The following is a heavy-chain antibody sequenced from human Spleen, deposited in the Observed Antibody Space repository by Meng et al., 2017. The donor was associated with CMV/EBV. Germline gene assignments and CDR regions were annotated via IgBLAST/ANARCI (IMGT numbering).Heavy chain of an antibody. D-gene: IGHD2-2*01. V-gene: IGHV3-21*01. CDR3: ARDMGRDIVVVPALDY. J-gene: IGHJ4*02. Sequence: GESLKTSCAASGFTFSSYSMNWVRQAPGKGLEWVSSISSSSSYIYYPDSVKGRFTISSDNAKNSLYLQMNSLRAEDTAVYYCARDMGRDIVVVPALDYWGQGTLVTVSS. CDR1: GFTFSSYS. CDR2: ISSSSSYI.